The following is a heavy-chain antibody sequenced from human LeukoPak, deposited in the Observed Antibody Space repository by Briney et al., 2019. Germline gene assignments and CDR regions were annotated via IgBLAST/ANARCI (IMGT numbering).Heavy chain of an antibody. CDR2: INHSEST. Sequence: PSETLSLTCAVYGGSFSDYYWSWIRQPPGKGLEWIGEINHSESTNYNPSLKSRVTISVDTSKNQFSLKLSSVTAADTAVYYCARAQGRIGYCCSVDCYRYYYYMDVWGKGTTVTVSS. D-gene: IGHD2-2*02. CDR3: ARAQGRIGYCCSVDCYRYYYYMDV. V-gene: IGHV4-34*01. J-gene: IGHJ6*03. CDR1: GGSFSDYY.